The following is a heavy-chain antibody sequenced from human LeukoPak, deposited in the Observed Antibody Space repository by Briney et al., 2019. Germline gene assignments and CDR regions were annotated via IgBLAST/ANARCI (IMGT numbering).Heavy chain of an antibody. CDR3: ARVCGYYGSGNPTDWFDP. Sequence: GGSLRLSCAASGFTFSSYWMSWVRQAPGKGLEWVANIKQDVSEKYYVDSVKGRFTIPRHNAKTSLYLQMSSLRAEDTAVYYCARVCGYYGSGNPTDWFDPWGQGTMVTVSS. V-gene: IGHV3-7*01. J-gene: IGHJ5*02. CDR2: IKQDVSEK. CDR1: GFTFSSYW. D-gene: IGHD3-10*01.